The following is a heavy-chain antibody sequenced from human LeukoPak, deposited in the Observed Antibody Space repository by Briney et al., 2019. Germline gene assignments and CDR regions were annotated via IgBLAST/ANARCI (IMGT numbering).Heavy chain of an antibody. V-gene: IGHV1-8*01. Sequence: ASVKVSCKASGYTFTSYDINWVRQATGQGLEWMGWMNPNSGNTGYAQKFQGRVTMTRNTSISTAYMELSSLRSEDTAVYYCAAAPGGATTLSAFDIWGQGTMVTVSS. CDR2: MNPNSGNT. J-gene: IGHJ3*02. CDR3: AAAPGGATTLSAFDI. D-gene: IGHD1-26*01. CDR1: GYTFTSYD.